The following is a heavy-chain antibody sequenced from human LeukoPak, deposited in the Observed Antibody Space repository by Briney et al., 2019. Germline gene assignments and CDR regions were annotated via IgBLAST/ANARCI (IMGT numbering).Heavy chain of an antibody. J-gene: IGHJ6*03. CDR2: ISYDGSNK. Sequence: PGGSLRLSCAASGFTFSSYAMHWVRQAPGKGLEWVAVISYDGSNKYYADSVKGRFAISRDNSKDTLYLQMNSLRAEDTAVYYCAKDGGYVWGSYRPYLPYYYMDVWGKGTTVTISS. D-gene: IGHD3-16*01. V-gene: IGHV3-30*09. CDR1: GFTFSSYA. CDR3: AKDGGYVWGSYRPYLPYYYMDV.